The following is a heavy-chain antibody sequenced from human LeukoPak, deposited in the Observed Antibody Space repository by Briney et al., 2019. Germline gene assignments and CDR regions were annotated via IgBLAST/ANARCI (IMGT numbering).Heavy chain of an antibody. CDR3: ARATVDSSGYWYFDL. J-gene: IGHJ2*01. Sequence: SETLSLTCSVSDDSITMYYWTWIRQPPGKGLEWIGYIYYSGSTNYNPSLKSRVTISVDTSKNQFSLKLSSVTAADTAVYYCARATVDSSGYWYFDLWGRGTLVTVSS. D-gene: IGHD3-22*01. V-gene: IGHV4-59*01. CDR1: DDSITMYY. CDR2: IYYSGST.